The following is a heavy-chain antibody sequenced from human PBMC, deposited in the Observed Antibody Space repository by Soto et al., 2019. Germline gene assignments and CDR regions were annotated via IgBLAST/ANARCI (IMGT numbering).Heavy chain of an antibody. V-gene: IGHV3-23*01. CDR3: ANPSPYHDY. CDR2: ISGNGGNT. J-gene: IGHJ4*02. D-gene: IGHD3-16*01. CDR1: GFTFSSYA. Sequence: GGSLRLSCAASGFTFSSYAMSWVRQAPGKGLEWVSAISGNGGNTYYADSVQGRFTISRDNIKNTLYLQLTSLRAEDTAVYHCANPSPYHDYWGQGTLVTVSS.